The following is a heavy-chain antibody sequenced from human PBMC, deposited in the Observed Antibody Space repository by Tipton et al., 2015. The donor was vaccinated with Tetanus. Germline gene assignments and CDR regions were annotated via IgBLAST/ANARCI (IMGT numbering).Heavy chain of an antibody. CDR1: GGSMTGDGWY. D-gene: IGHD6-19*01. CDR3: ARTGPVAGTVRDAFDI. Sequence: TLSLTCTVSGGSMTGDGWYWNWIRQHPGKGLEWIGYIYYKGSTYYNPSLKSRVTISVDTSKNQFSLKLSSVTAADTAVYYCARTGPVAGTVRDAFDIWGQGTTVIVSS. J-gene: IGHJ3*02. CDR2: IYYKGST. V-gene: IGHV4-31*03.